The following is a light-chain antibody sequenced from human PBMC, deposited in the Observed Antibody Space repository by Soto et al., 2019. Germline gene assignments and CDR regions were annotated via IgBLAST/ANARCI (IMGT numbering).Light chain of an antibody. V-gene: IGKV3-15*01. Sequence: EIVMTQYPVTLSVSPGERATLSCRASQSVSSNLAWYQQKPGKAPSLLIYGAFTRATGIPARFSGTGSGTELTLTISSMQSEDFELYYCQQYNDWPLTFGQGTKVDIK. CDR3: QQYNDWPLT. J-gene: IGKJ1*01. CDR1: QSVSSN. CDR2: GAF.